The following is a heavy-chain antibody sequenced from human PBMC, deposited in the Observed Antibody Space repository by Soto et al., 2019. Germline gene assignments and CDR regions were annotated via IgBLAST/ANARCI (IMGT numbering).Heavy chain of an antibody. CDR2: IWYDGSNK. V-gene: IGHV3-33*01. CDR3: ARGRVVVEY. J-gene: IGHJ4*02. CDR1: GFTFSSYG. Sequence: QVQLVESGGGVVQPGRSLRLSCAASGFTFSSYGMHWVRQAPGKGLEWVAVIWYDGSNKYYADSVKGRFTISRDNSKNTLYLQMNSLRAADTAVYYCARGRVVVEYWGQGTLVTVSS. D-gene: IGHD3-22*01.